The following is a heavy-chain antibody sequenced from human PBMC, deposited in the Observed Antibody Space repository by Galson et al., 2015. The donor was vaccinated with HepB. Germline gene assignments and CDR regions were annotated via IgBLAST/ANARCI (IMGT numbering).Heavy chain of an antibody. CDR3: ARGHGYYYYMDV. V-gene: IGHV1-18*01. CDR2: ISVFNDNT. J-gene: IGHJ6*03. Sequence: SVKVSCKASGYSLTTYVINWVRQAPGQGLEWMGWISVFNDNTHYAQKLQGRVTMTTDISASTAYMELRSLTSDDTAIYYCARGHGYYYYMDVWGNGTTVTVSS. CDR1: GYSLTTYV.